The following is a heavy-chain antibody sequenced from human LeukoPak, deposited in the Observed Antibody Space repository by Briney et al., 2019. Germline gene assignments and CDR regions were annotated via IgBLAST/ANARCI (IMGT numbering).Heavy chain of an antibody. CDR1: GYIFTSYA. V-gene: IGHV7-4-1*02. J-gene: IGHJ5*02. CDR3: AREGGSSGYSYGYNWFAP. CDR2: INTNTGNP. D-gene: IGHD5-18*01. Sequence: ASVKVSCKASGYIFTSYAMNWVRQAPGQGLEWMGWINTNTGNPTYAQGFTGRFVFPLDTSVNTAYLQISSLKVDDTAVYYCAREGGSSGYSYGYNWFAPWGQGTLVTVSS.